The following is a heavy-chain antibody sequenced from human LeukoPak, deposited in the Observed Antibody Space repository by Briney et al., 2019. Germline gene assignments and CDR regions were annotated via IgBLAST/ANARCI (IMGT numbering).Heavy chain of an antibody. D-gene: IGHD3-22*01. CDR1: GGSISSSSYY. CDR2: NYYSGST. Sequence: SETLSLTCTVSGGSISSSSYYWGWIRQPPGKGLEWIGSNYYSGSTYYNPSLKSRVTISVDTSKNQFSLKLSFVTAADTAVYYCARQTYYYDSSGYDDAFDIWGQGTMVTVSS. J-gene: IGHJ3*02. V-gene: IGHV4-39*01. CDR3: ARQTYYYDSSGYDDAFDI.